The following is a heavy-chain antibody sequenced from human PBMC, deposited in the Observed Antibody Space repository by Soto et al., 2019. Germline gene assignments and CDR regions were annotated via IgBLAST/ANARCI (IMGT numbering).Heavy chain of an antibody. CDR2: ISGSGGST. CDR1: GFTFSSDA. Sequence: RSVSLSGSGCGFTFSSDAISCVRQTPGKGLEWVSAISGSGGSTYYADSVKGRFTISRDNSKNTLYLQMNSLRAEDTAVYYCAKVPRITIFGVVNYWGQGTLVPFSS. V-gene: IGHV3-23*01. D-gene: IGHD3-3*01. CDR3: AKVPRITIFGVVNY. J-gene: IGHJ4*02.